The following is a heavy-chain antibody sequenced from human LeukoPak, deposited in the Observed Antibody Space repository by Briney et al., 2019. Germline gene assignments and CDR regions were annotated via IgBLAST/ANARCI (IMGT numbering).Heavy chain of an antibody. CDR1: GFTFSSYW. J-gene: IGHJ6*03. V-gene: IGHV3-74*01. CDR2: INSDGSST. D-gene: IGHD3-10*01. CDR3: ARGGGRSWFGELLANYYYYMDV. Sequence: PGGSLRLSCAASGFTFSSYWMHWVRQAPGKGLVWVSRINSDGSSTSYADSVKGRFTISRDNSKNTLYLQMNSLRAEDTAVYYCARGGGRSWFGELLANYYYYMDVWGKGTTVTISS.